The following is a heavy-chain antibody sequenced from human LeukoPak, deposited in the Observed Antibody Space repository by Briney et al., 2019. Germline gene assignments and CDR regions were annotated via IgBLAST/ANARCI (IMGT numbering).Heavy chain of an antibody. CDR1: GFTFSSYS. CDR3: ARGNYYGSGSPPRGFDP. Sequence: GGSLRLSCAASGFTFSSYSMNWVRRAPGKGLEWVSSISSSSSYIYYADSVKGRFTISRDNAKNSLYLQMNSLRAEDTAVYYCARGNYYGSGSPPRGFDPWGQGTLVTVSS. D-gene: IGHD3-10*01. CDR2: ISSSSSYI. V-gene: IGHV3-21*01. J-gene: IGHJ5*02.